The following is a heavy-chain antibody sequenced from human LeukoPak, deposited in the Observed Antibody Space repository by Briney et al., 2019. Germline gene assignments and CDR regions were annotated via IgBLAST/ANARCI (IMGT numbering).Heavy chain of an antibody. V-gene: IGHV3-9*01. J-gene: IGHJ6*02. Sequence: GGSLRLSCAASGFTFDDYAMHWVRQAPGKGLEWVSGISWNSGSIGYADSVKGRFTISRGNAKNSLYLQMNSLRAEDTALYYCAKDKADNYYDSSGYYSSGGMDVWGQGTTVTVSS. CDR2: ISWNSGSI. D-gene: IGHD3-22*01. CDR1: GFTFDDYA. CDR3: AKDKADNYYDSSGYYSSGGMDV.